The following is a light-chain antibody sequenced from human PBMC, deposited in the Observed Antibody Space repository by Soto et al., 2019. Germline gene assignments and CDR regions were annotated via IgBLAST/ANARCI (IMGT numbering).Light chain of an antibody. Sequence: IQITQSPSTLSASIGDRVTITCRASQNIVNWLAWFQQKPGKAPKILIYGASTLEDGVPSRFRGSGSGTEFTLTITNLQPGDFATYYCQQYNSFSATFGQGTRLEIK. CDR3: QQYNSFSAT. CDR1: QNIVNW. V-gene: IGKV1-5*01. J-gene: IGKJ5*01. CDR2: GAS.